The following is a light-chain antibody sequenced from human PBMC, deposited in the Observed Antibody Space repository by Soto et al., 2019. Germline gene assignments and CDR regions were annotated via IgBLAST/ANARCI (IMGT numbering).Light chain of an antibody. CDR1: QSVSSTY. J-gene: IGKJ2*01. Sequence: EIVLTQSPGTLSLSPGERATLSCRASQSVSSTYLAWYHQKPGQAPRLLIYGASSRATGIPDRFSGSGSGTDFTRTISRLEPEDFAVYYCQLYGSSPPKYTFGQGTKLEIK. CDR3: QLYGSSPPKYT. V-gene: IGKV3-20*01. CDR2: GAS.